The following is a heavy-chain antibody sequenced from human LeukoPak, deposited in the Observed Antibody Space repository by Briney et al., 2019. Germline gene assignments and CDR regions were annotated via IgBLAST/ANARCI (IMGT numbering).Heavy chain of an antibody. CDR1: GFTFSSYA. CDR2: ISGSGGST. Sequence: GGSLRLSCAASGFTFSSYAMSWVRQAPGKGLEWVSAISGSGGSTYYADSVKGRFTISRDNSKNTLYLQMHSLRAEDTAVYYCARDCSGGSCYPAWDAFDIWGQGTMVTVSS. CDR3: ARDCSGGSCYPAWDAFDI. J-gene: IGHJ3*02. D-gene: IGHD2-15*01. V-gene: IGHV3-23*01.